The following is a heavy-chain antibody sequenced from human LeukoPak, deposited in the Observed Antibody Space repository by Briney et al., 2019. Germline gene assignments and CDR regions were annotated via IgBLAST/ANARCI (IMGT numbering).Heavy chain of an antibody. D-gene: IGHD5-24*01. CDR2: ISTDNGNT. V-gene: IGHV1-18*04. CDR1: EYTFTGYY. J-gene: IGHJ3*02. CDR3: ARAQSRTHWDGFDI. Sequence: ASVKVSCKASEYTFTGYYMHWVRQAPGRGLEWMGWISTDNGNTNYVQNLQGRVSMTRDTFTSTVYMELRSLRSDDTAVYYCARAQSRTHWDGFDIWGQGTVVTVPS.